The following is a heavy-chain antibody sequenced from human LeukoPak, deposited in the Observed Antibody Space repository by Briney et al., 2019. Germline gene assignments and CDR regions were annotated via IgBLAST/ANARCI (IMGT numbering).Heavy chain of an antibody. CDR3: ARLPPYSSSWYFDY. J-gene: IGHJ4*02. CDR2: IYYSGST. CDR1: GDSINNYY. V-gene: IGHV4-59*12. Sequence: PSETLSLTCSVSGDSINNYYWNWIRQPPGKGLEWIGYIYYSGSTNYNPSLKSRVTISVDTSKNQFSLKLSSVTAADTAVYYCARLPPYSSSWYFDYWGQGTLVTVSS. D-gene: IGHD6-13*01.